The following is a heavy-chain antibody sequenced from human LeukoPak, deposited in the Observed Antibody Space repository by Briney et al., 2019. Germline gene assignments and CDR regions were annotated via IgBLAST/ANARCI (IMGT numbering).Heavy chain of an antibody. D-gene: IGHD3-9*01. Sequence: ASVKVSCKASGGTFSSYAISWVRQAPGQGLEWMGGIIPIFGTANYAQKFQGRVTITADKSTSTAYMELSSLRSEDTAVYYCARVYYDILTGYYPPSDWGQGTLVTVSS. V-gene: IGHV1-69*06. CDR3: ARVYYDILTGYYPPSD. J-gene: IGHJ4*02. CDR1: GGTFSSYA. CDR2: IIPIFGTA.